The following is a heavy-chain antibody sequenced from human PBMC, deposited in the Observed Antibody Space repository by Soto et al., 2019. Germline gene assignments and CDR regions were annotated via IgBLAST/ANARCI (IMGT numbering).Heavy chain of an antibody. D-gene: IGHD2-15*01. CDR1: GGTFSSYA. CDR2: IIPIFGTA. CDR3: ARSCPGSSCYFIY. J-gene: IGHJ4*02. Sequence: SVKVSCKASGGTFSSYAISWVRQAPGQGLEWMGGIIPIFGTANYAQKFQDRVTMTTDTSTSTAYMELRSLRSDDTAVYYCARSCPGSSCYFIYWGQGTPVTVSS. V-gene: IGHV1-69*05.